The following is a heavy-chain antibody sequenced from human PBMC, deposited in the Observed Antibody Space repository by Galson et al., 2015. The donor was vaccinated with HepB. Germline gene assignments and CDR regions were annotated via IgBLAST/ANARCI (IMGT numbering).Heavy chain of an antibody. D-gene: IGHD6-19*01. CDR3: ATRSGASGWYSYFHH. CDR1: GFTFSSYA. CDR2: MSDNGDNT. Sequence: SLRLSCAASGFTFSSYAIMWVRQAPGKGLEWVSGMSDNGDNTFYADSVKGRFTISRDISKNTVYLQMNSLRVEDTAVYYCATRSGASGWYSYFHHWGQGTLVTVSS. V-gene: IGHV3-23*01. J-gene: IGHJ1*01.